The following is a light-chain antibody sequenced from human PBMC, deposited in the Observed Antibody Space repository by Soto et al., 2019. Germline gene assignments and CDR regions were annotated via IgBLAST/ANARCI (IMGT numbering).Light chain of an antibody. CDR1: QTINIY. CDR3: QQSYRSPYT. V-gene: IGKV1-39*01. CDR2: AAS. J-gene: IGKJ2*01. Sequence: NQLTQSPCSLSASVGDTVTVTCRASQTINIYLNWYQQKPGKAPELLIYAASSLQSGVPSRFSGGGSRTDFTLTIYSLQPEDFAPYYCQQSYRSPYTLGQGTTLEMK.